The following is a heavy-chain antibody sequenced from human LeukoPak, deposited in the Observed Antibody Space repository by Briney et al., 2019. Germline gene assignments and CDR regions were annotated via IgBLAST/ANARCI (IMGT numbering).Heavy chain of an antibody. CDR3: ARAASGAGRYRAFDI. CDR2: ISAYNGNT. D-gene: IGHD3-10*01. CDR1: GYTFTSYG. J-gene: IGHJ3*02. Sequence: ASVKVSCKASGYTFTSYGISWVRQAPGQGLEWMVWISAYNGNTNYAQKFQGRVTMTTDTSTTTAYMEVRSLRSDDTAIYYCARAASGAGRYRAFDIWGQGTMVTVSS. V-gene: IGHV1-18*01.